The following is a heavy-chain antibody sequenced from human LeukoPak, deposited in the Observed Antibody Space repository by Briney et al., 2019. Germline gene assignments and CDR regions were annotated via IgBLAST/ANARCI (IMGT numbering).Heavy chain of an antibody. Sequence: GGSLRLSCAASGFTFSSFSMNWVRQTPGKGLEWVSYISSSSDTIYYGDSARGRFTISRDNAKNSLYLQMNSLRREDTAVYYCARDLISGAYTFDYWGQGALVTVSS. CDR1: GFTFSSFS. J-gene: IGHJ4*02. D-gene: IGHD1-26*01. V-gene: IGHV3-48*01. CDR2: ISSSSDTI. CDR3: ARDLISGAYTFDY.